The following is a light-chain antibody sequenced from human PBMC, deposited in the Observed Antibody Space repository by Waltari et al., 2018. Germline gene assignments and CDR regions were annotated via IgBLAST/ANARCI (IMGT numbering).Light chain of an antibody. Sequence: QSALTQPASVSGSPGQLITISCTGTSSDVGGYNYVAWFQQYPGKAPKLLIYDVTNRFVGVSNRVSRSKSGNTASLTLSGLQAEDDADYYCDSYTSSVTRIFGTGTTVTVL. J-gene: IGLJ1*01. V-gene: IGLV2-14*03. CDR2: DVT. CDR3: DSYTSSVTRI. CDR1: SSDVGGYNY.